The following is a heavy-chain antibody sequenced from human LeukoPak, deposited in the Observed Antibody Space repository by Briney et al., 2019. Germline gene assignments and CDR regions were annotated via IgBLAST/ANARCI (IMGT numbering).Heavy chain of an antibody. Sequence: PGRSLRLSCAASGFTFSSYAMHWVRQAPGKGLEWVALISFDGRNRYYADSVKGRFTISRDNSKTTLYVQMNSLRAEDTAVYYCVRPRGIAAAGIFGAFDYWGQGILVTVSS. CDR1: GFTFSSYA. J-gene: IGHJ4*02. D-gene: IGHD6-13*01. V-gene: IGHV3-30*04. CDR3: VRPRGIAAAGIFGAFDY. CDR2: ISFDGRNR.